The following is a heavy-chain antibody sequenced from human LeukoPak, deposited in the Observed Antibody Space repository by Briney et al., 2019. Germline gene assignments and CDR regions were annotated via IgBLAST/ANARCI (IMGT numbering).Heavy chain of an antibody. CDR1: GFTVSSNY. V-gene: IGHV3-53*01. J-gene: IGHJ4*02. Sequence: GGSLRLSCAASGFTVSSNYMSWVRQAPGKGLEWVSVIYTGGSTYYADSLKGRFTISRDNSKNTVYLQMNSLRAEDTALYYCARGSTSPLDYWGQGTLVTVSS. CDR2: IYTGGST. CDR3: ARGSTSPLDY.